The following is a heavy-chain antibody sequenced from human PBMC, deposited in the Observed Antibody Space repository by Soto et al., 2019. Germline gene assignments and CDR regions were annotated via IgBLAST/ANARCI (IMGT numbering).Heavy chain of an antibody. V-gene: IGHV3-23*01. CDR3: AKNPGYYYDSTGYHFDY. Sequence: PGGSLRLSCAASEFTFSNYAMSWVRQAPGKGLEWVSAISYGGGTTYYADSVKGRFTISRDNSKNTLYLQMNSLRAEDTAVYYCAKNPGYYYDSTGYHFDYWGQGAVVTVSS. J-gene: IGHJ4*02. CDR2: ISYGGGTT. D-gene: IGHD3-22*01. CDR1: EFTFSNYA.